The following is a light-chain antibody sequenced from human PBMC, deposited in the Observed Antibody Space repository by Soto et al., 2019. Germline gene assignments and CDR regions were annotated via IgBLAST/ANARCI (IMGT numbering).Light chain of an antibody. CDR1: QSIGTW. CDR2: DAS. CDR3: QHYNSYSEA. Sequence: DIQMTQSPSTLSASVGDRVTITLRASQSIGTWLAWYQHRPGKAPSLLIYDASTLRSGVPSRFSGSGSGTEFTLTISSLQPDDFATYYCQHYNSYSEAFGQGTKVDIK. V-gene: IGKV1-5*01. J-gene: IGKJ1*01.